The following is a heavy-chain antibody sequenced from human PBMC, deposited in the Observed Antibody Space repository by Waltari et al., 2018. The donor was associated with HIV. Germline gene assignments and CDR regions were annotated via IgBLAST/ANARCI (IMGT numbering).Heavy chain of an antibody. CDR2: IKQDGSDK. V-gene: IGHV3-7*01. CDR3: VRGHKKSTYGGYGGDY. D-gene: IGHD3-22*01. Sequence: EVQLVESGGGLVQPGGSLRLSCAGPGFIFSEYWMPWVRQAPGKGLQWVTIIKQDGSDKFYVDSMKVRLAISRDNAKDSLYLQMNSLRVEDTAIYYCVRGHKKSTYGGYGGDYWGQGTLVTVSS. J-gene: IGHJ4*02. CDR1: GFIFSEYW.